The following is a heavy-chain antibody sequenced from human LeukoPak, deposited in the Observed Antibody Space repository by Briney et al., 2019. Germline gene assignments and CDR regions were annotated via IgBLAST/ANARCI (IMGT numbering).Heavy chain of an antibody. CDR3: ARDRDYYGSGSYYK. J-gene: IGHJ4*02. D-gene: IGHD3-10*01. Sequence: GASVKVSCKASGGTFSSYAISWVRQAPGQGLEWMGWISAYNGNTNYAQKLQGRVTMTTDTSTSTAYMELRSLRSDDTAVYYCARDRDYYGSGSYYKWGQGTLVTVSS. V-gene: IGHV1-18*01. CDR2: ISAYNGNT. CDR1: GGTFSSYA.